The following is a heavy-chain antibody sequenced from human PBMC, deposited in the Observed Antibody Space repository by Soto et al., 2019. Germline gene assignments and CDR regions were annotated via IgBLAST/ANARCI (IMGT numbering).Heavy chain of an antibody. CDR2: IYYSGST. Sequence: SETLSLTCTVSGGSISSSSYYWGWIRQPPGKGLEWIGSIYYSGSTNYNPSLKSRVTISVDTSKNQFSLKLSSVTAADTAMYYCARGGSGWYYWFDPWGQGTLVTVS. J-gene: IGHJ5*02. CDR3: ARGGSGWYYWFDP. D-gene: IGHD6-19*01. V-gene: IGHV4-39*07. CDR1: GGSISSSSYY.